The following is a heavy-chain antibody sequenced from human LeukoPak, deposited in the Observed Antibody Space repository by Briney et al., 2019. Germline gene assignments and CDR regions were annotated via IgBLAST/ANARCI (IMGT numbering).Heavy chain of an antibody. D-gene: IGHD1-7*01. CDR1: GGSVNGYY. J-gene: IGHJ4*02. CDR3: ARDPPEDEWNSLDS. Sequence: SETLSLTCTVSGGSVNGYYWNWIRQAPGKGLEWIGFIHYSGLTVYSPSLQSRVSMSVDTSRNQFSLDLSSVTAADTALYYCARDPPEDEWNSLDSWGQGTLVTVSS. V-gene: IGHV4-59*02. CDR2: IHYSGLT.